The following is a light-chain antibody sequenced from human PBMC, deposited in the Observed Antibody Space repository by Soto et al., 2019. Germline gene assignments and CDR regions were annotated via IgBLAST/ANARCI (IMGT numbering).Light chain of an antibody. V-gene: IGKV1-5*01. CDR2: HAS. CDR1: QSISNW. CDR3: QQRSNWPRT. J-gene: IGKJ1*01. Sequence: DIQMTQSPSTLPASVGDRVTITCRASQSISNWLAWYQQKPGTAPKLLIYHASTLESGVPPRFRGDGSETDFTLTISSLEPEDFEVYYCQQRSNWPRTFGQGTKVDIK.